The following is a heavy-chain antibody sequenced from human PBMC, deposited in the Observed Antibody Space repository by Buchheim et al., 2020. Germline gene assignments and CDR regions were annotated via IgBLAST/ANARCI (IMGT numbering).Heavy chain of an antibody. CDR3: ARGRRTIFGVVIHKGYYFDY. D-gene: IGHD3-3*01. CDR1: GYTFTSYA. CDR2: INAGNGNT. J-gene: IGHJ4*02. V-gene: IGHV1-3*01. Sequence: QVQLVQSGAEVKKPGASVKVSCKASGYTFTSYAMHWVRQAPGQRLEWMGWINAGNGNTKYSQKFQGRVTITRDTSASTAYMELSSLRSEDTAVYYCARGRRTIFGVVIHKGYYFDYWGQGTL.